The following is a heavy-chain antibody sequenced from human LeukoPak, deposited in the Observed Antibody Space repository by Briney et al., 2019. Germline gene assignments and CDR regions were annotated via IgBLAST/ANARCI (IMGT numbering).Heavy chain of an antibody. D-gene: IGHD1-26*01. Sequence: GGSLRLSCAASGFTFRSYSINWVRQAPGKGLECVSSISSSSSSIFYADSVKGRFTISRDNAGNSVYLQMNSLRAEDTALYYCAKVRVGAMDYWGQGTLVTVSS. CDR2: ISSSSSSI. J-gene: IGHJ4*02. CDR1: GFTFRSYS. V-gene: IGHV3-21*04. CDR3: AKVRVGAMDY.